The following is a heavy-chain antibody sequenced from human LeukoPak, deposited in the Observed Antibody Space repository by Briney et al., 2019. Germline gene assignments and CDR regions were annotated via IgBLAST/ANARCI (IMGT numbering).Heavy chain of an antibody. CDR1: GFTFSSYW. CDR3: ARYSGSYPAIHF. Sequence: SGGSLRLSCAPSGFTFSSYWMHWVRQAPGKGLVWVSRINSDGSSTSYADSVKGRFAISRDNAENTLYLQMNSLRAEDTALYYCARYSGSYPAIHFWGQGTLVTVSS. D-gene: IGHD1-26*01. V-gene: IGHV3-74*01. J-gene: IGHJ4*02. CDR2: INSDGSST.